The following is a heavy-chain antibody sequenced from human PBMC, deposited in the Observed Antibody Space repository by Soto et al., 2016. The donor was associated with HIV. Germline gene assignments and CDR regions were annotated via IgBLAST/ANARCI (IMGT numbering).Heavy chain of an antibody. J-gene: IGHJ3*02. CDR3: ARDQGYRDAFDI. CDR2: INPRGGST. CDR1: GYTFTLYY. D-gene: IGHD5-18*01. V-gene: IGHV1-46*01. Sequence: QVQLVQSGAEVKKPGASVKVSCKTSGYTFTLYYMHWVRQAPGQGLEWMGVINPRGGSTSYAQKFQGRVAMTRDTSASTVYMELSSLRSDDTAVYYCARDQGYRDAFDIWGQGTMVTVSS.